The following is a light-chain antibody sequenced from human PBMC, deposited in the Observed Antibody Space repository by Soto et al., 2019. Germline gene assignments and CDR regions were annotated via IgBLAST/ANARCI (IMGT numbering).Light chain of an antibody. CDR3: CSYAGGSTSLYV. CDR2: EGS. V-gene: IGLV2-23*01. Sequence: QSALTQPASVSGSPGQSITISCTGTTSDVGSYNLVSWYQQHPGKAPKLMIYEGSKRPSGVSNRFSGSKSGNTASLTISGLQAEDEADYYCCSYAGGSTSLYVFGTGTKVTVL. CDR1: TSDVGSYNL. J-gene: IGLJ1*01.